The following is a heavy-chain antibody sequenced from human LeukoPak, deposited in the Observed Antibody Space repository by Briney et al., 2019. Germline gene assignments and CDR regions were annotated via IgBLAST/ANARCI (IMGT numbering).Heavy chain of an antibody. J-gene: IGHJ4*01. D-gene: IGHD3-10*01. V-gene: IGHV3-23*01. CDR2: ISGSGGST. CDR3: AERGVVVRVILVGFHKEAHYFDS. Sequence: GGSLRLSCAVSGITLSNYGVSWVRQAPGKGLEWVAGISGSGGSTNYADSVKGRFTISRDNPKNTLYLHMNSLRAEDTAVYFCAERGVVVRVILVGFHKEAHYFDSWGHGALVTVSS. CDR1: GITLSNYG.